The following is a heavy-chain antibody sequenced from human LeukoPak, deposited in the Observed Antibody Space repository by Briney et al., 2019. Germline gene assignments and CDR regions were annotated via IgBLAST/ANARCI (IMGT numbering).Heavy chain of an antibody. D-gene: IGHD3-16*01. CDR1: GFIFSSYA. V-gene: IGHV3-23*01. Sequence: PGGSLRLSCATSGFIFSSYAMTWVRQAPGKGLEWVSATSGSGVNTYYADSVKGRFTISRDNSRNTLYLQMNSLRAEDTAVYYCAKVRGGEALDYWGQGTLVTVSS. CDR2: TSGSGVNT. J-gene: IGHJ4*02. CDR3: AKVRGGEALDY.